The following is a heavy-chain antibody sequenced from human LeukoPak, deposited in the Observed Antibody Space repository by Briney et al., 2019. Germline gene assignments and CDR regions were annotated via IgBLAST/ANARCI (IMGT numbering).Heavy chain of an antibody. J-gene: IGHJ4*02. Sequence: GGSLRLSCAHSGFTFSSYWMRWRRQAPGKGLEWVANINQDGSEKYYVHSVKGGFTISRDTVKSSLYLQMYSLRAEDTPVYFTPREGRTTVTTPFDYWGQGTLVTVSS. CDR1: GFTFSSYW. CDR3: PREGRTTVTTPFDY. CDR2: INQDGSEK. V-gene: IGHV3-7*01. D-gene: IGHD4-11*01.